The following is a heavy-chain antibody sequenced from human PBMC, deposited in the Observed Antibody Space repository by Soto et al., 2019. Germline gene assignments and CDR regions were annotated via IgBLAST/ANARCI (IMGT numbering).Heavy chain of an antibody. CDR3: ARRGYDSSGYTNWFDP. J-gene: IGHJ5*02. Sequence: SETLSLTCTVSGGSISSGGYYWSWIRQHPGKGLEWIGYIYYSGSTYYNPSLKSRVTISVDTSKNQFSLKLSSVTAADTAVYYCARRGYDSSGYTNWFDPWGQGTLVTVSS. CDR1: GGSISSGGYY. D-gene: IGHD3-22*01. V-gene: IGHV4-31*03. CDR2: IYYSGST.